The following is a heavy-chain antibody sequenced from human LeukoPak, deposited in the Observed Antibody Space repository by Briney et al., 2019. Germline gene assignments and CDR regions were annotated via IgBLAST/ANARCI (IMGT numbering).Heavy chain of an antibody. J-gene: IGHJ4*02. V-gene: IGHV1-46*01. CDR3: ARDGARSDFGY. Sequence: ASVKVSCKASGYTFSSYYIYWVRQAPGQGLEWVGGINPSGGSTTYAQKFQGRVTMTRDTSTSTVYMELSSLRSEDTAVYYCARDGARSDFGYWGQGTLVTVSS. D-gene: IGHD3-3*01. CDR2: INPSGGST. CDR1: GYTFSSYY.